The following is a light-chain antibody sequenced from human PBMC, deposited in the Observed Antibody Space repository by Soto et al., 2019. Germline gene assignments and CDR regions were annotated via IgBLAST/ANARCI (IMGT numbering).Light chain of an antibody. CDR2: EVN. J-gene: IGLJ1*01. CDR1: SSDVGGYNY. V-gene: IGLV2-8*01. CDR3: SSYAGSSNV. Sequence: QSFLTQPPSASGSPGRSVAISCTGTSSDVGGYNYVSWYQQHPGKAPKLMIYEVNKRPSGVPDRFSGSKSGNTASLTVSGLQAEDEADYYCSSYAGSSNVFGTGTKVT.